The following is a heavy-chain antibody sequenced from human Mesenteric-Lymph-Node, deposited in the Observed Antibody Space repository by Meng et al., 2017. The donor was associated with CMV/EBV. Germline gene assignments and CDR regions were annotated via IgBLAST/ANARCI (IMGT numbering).Heavy chain of an antibody. J-gene: IGHJ4*02. Sequence: GESLKISCAASGFTFSSYAMSWVRQAPGKGLEWVSAITGSGGSTNYADSVKGRFTISRDNSKNALYLQMKSLRAEDTAVYYCAKAHCSSVTCYFGSGESLLDYWGQGTLVTVSS. D-gene: IGHD2-2*01. CDR2: ITGSGGST. CDR3: AKAHCSSVTCYFGSGESLLDY. CDR1: GFTFSSYA. V-gene: IGHV3-23*01.